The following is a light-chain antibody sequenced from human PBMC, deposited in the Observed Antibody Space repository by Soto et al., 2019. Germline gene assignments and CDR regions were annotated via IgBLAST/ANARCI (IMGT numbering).Light chain of an antibody. J-gene: IGKJ2*02. V-gene: IGKV1-5*03. CDR2: KAS. Sequence: DIQMTQSPSTLSASVGDRVTITCRTSQFIGNWLAWYQQKPGKAPKLLIYKASSLESGVPSRFSGSGSGTEFTLAIRSLQPDEFGIYYCQQYNGTFGQGTKLEIK. CDR3: QQYNGT. CDR1: QFIGNW.